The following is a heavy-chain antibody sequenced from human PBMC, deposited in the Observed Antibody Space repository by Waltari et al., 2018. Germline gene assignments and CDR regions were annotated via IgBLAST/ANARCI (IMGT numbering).Heavy chain of an antibody. Sequence: QVQLQESGPGLVKPSETLSLTCTVSGGSISSYYWSWIRQPPGKGLEWIGYIYYLGSTNYNPSLKSRVTISVDTSKNQFSLKLSSVTAADTAVYYCARAVFGGVIVLFDYWGQGTLVTVSS. V-gene: IGHV4-59*01. J-gene: IGHJ4*02. CDR3: ARAVFGGVIVLFDY. D-gene: IGHD3-16*02. CDR2: IYYLGST. CDR1: GGSISSYY.